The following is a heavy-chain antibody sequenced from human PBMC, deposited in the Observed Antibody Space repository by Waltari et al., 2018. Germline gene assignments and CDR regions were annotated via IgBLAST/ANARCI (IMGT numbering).Heavy chain of an antibody. CDR1: GFTFRSYA. V-gene: IGHV3-30*15. CDR2: ISYDSINR. CDR3: ARRGVTGREAAPPDY. J-gene: IGHJ4*02. D-gene: IGHD2-15*01. Sequence: QVQLVESGGGVVQPGTSLRLSCAASGFTFRSYAMPWVRQAPGKGLEWVAVISYDSINRFYADSVKGRFTISRDNSKNTLFLQMSSLRDDDTALYFCARRGVTGREAAPPDYWGQGTLVTVSS.